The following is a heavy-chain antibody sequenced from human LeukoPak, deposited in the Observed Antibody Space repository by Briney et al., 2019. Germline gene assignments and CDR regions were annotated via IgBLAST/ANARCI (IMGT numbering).Heavy chain of an antibody. D-gene: IGHD3-10*01. CDR2: IYYSGNT. Sequence: SETLSLTYTVSAGSISSDYWSWMRQPPGKGLEWIGYIYYSGNTNYNPSLKSRVTISVDTSKNQFSLKLSSVTAADTAVYYCARVPREYGAGGGEVFYNWCQGTMVTVSS. CDR3: ARVPREYGAGGGEVFYN. CDR1: AGSISSDY. J-gene: IGHJ3*02. V-gene: IGHV4-59*01.